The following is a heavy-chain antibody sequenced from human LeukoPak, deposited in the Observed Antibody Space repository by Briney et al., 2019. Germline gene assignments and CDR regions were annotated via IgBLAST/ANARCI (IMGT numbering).Heavy chain of an antibody. Sequence: SETLSLTCTVSGGSISIYYWSWIRQSAGKGLEWIGRIYTSGSTDYNPSLKSRVTMSVDTSKNQFSLKLSSVTAADTAMYYCARNGGSGTYYDGSFHYWGQGTLVTVSS. CDR1: GGSISIYY. D-gene: IGHD1-26*01. V-gene: IGHV4-4*07. CDR2: IYTSGST. J-gene: IGHJ4*02. CDR3: ARNGGSGTYYDGSFHY.